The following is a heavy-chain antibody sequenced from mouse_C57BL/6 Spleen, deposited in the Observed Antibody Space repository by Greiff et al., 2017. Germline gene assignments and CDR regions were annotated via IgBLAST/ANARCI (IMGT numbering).Heavy chain of an antibody. CDR2: INPSSGYT. D-gene: IGHD3-2*02. CDR1: GYTFTSYW. J-gene: IGHJ3*01. V-gene: IGHV1-7*01. Sequence: QVQLQQPGAELVKPGASVKVSCKASGYTFTSYWMHWVKQRPGQGLEWIGYINPSSGYTKYNQKFKDKATLTADKSSSTAYMQLSRLTYEDSAVYYCARTDSSGYWFAYWGQGTLVTVSA. CDR3: ARTDSSGYWFAY.